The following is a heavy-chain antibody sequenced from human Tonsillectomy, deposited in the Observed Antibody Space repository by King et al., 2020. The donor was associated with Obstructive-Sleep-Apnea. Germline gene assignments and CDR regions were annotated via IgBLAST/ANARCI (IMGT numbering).Heavy chain of an antibody. J-gene: IGHJ6*02. V-gene: IGHV1-69*01. Sequence: VQLVQSGAEVKKPGSSVKVSCKASGGTFSSYAISWVRQAPGQGLEWMGGIIPIFGTANYAQKFQGRVTITADESTSTAYMELSSLRSEDTAVYYCARKELLGYCSSTSCPPDYYYYGMDVWGQGTTVTVSS. D-gene: IGHD2-2*01. CDR3: ARKELLGYCSSTSCPPDYYYYGMDV. CDR2: IIPIFGTA. CDR1: GGTFSSYA.